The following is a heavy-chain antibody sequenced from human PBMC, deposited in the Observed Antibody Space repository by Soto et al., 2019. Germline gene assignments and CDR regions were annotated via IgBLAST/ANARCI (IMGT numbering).Heavy chain of an antibody. CDR2: ISYDGSNK. CDR3: ARGGLAVAGTYY. V-gene: IGHV3-30-3*01. J-gene: IGHJ4*02. CDR1: GFTFSSYA. Sequence: QVQLVESGGGVVQPGRSLRLSCAASGFTFSSYAMHWVRQAPGKGLEWVAVISYDGSNKYYADSVKGRLTISRDNSKNTLYLQMNSLRAEDTGVYSCARGGLAVAGTYYWGQGTLVTVSS. D-gene: IGHD6-19*01.